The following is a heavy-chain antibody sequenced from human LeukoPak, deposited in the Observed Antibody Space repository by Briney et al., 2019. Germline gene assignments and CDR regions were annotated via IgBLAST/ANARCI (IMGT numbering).Heavy chain of an antibody. Sequence: GASVKVSCKASGYTFTGYYMHWVRQAPGQGLEWMGWINPNSGGTNYAQKFQGWVTMTRDTSISTAYMELSRLRSDDTAVYYCARGSRGSGSYGPFFDYWGQGTLVTVSS. CDR3: ARGSRGSGSYGPFFDY. CDR2: INPNSGGT. J-gene: IGHJ4*02. V-gene: IGHV1-2*04. CDR1: GYTFTGYY. D-gene: IGHD3-10*01.